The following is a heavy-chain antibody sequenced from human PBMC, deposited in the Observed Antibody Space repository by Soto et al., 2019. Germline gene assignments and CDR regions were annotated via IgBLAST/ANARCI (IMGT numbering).Heavy chain of an antibody. D-gene: IGHD6-19*01. CDR3: ARDYREAVAGTWDFPNFDY. J-gene: IGHJ4*02. CDR1: GYTFTSYG. Sequence: QVQLVQSGAEVKKPGASVKVSCKASGYTFTSYGISWVRQAPGQGLEWMGWISAYNGNTNYAQKLQGRVTMTTDTSKSTAYMELRSLRSDDTAVYYCARDYREAVAGTWDFPNFDYWGQGTLVTVSS. CDR2: ISAYNGNT. V-gene: IGHV1-18*01.